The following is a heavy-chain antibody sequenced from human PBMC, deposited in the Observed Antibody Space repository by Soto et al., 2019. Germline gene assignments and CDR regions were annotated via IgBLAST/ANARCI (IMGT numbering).Heavy chain of an antibody. CDR3: ARDRGGTGSLDAFDI. J-gene: IGHJ3*02. V-gene: IGHV1-2*02. CDR1: GYTLPDNH. D-gene: IGHD6-19*01. Sequence: SLQVAYKTSGYTLPDNHMHWVRQAPGQGLEWMGWINVNSGGTNYAEKFQGRVTMTRDTSISTAYMELSRLTSDDTAVYYCARDRGGTGSLDAFDIWGQGTLVTVSS. CDR2: INVNSGGT.